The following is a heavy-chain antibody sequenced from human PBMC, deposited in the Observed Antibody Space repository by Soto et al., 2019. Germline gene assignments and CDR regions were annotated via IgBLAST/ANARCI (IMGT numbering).Heavy chain of an antibody. CDR1: GGSISSSSYY. J-gene: IGHJ3*02. V-gene: IGHV4-39*01. Sequence: PSETLSLTCTVSGGSISSSSYYWGWIRQPPGKGLEWIGSIYYSGSTYYNPSLKSRVTISVDTSKNQFSLKLSSVTAADTAVYYCATIWFGESNNSGGDAFDIWGQGTMVTVSS. CDR2: IYYSGST. D-gene: IGHD3-10*01. CDR3: ATIWFGESNNSGGDAFDI.